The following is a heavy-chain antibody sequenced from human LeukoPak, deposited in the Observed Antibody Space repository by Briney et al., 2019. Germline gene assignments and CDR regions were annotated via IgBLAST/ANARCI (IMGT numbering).Heavy chain of an antibody. CDR1: GGSISSSSYY. J-gene: IGHJ4*02. CDR2: IYYSGST. D-gene: IGHD3-9*01. Sequence: SETLSLTCTVSGGSISSSSYYWGWIRQPPGKGLEWIGSIYYSGSTYYNPSLKSRVTTSVDTSKNQSSLKLSSVTAADTAVYYCARLPLYDILTGLDYWGQGTLVTVSS. CDR3: ARLPLYDILTGLDY. V-gene: IGHV4-39*01.